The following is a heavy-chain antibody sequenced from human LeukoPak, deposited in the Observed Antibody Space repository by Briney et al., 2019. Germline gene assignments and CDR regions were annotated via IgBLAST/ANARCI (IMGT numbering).Heavy chain of an antibody. CDR2: ISGSGGST. CDR3: AKQSYDSSGYDFDY. CDR1: GFTFSSYA. J-gene: IGHJ4*02. Sequence: GGSLRLSCAASGFTFSSYAMSWVRQAPGKGLEWVSAISGSGGSTYYADSVKGRFTISRDNSKNTLYLLMNSLRAEDTAVYYCAKQSYDSSGYDFDYWGQGTLVTVSS. V-gene: IGHV3-23*01. D-gene: IGHD3-22*01.